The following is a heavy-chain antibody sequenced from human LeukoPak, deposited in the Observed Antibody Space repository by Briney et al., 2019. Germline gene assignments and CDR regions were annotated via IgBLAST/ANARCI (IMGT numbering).Heavy chain of an antibody. CDR1: GYTFTSYD. CDR3: ARGVISLPHYYYYYYMDV. D-gene: IGHD3-10*01. J-gene: IGHJ6*03. CDR2: MNPNSGNT. V-gene: IGHV1-8*01. Sequence: ASVKVSCKASGYTFTSYDINWVRQATGQGLEWMGWMNPNSGNTGYAQKFQGRVTMTRNTSISTAYMELSSLRSEDTAVYYCARGVISLPHYYYYYYMDVWGKGTTVTISS.